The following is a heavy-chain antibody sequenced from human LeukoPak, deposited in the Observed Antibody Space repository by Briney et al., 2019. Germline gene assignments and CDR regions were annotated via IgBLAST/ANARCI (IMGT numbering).Heavy chain of an antibody. CDR3: ARDLVTYYYYDSSGHYFGY. CDR2: ISAYNGNT. V-gene: IGHV1-18*01. Sequence: ASVKVSCKASGYTFTSYGISWVRQAPGQGLEWMGWISAYNGNTNYAQKLQGRVTMTTDTSTSTAYMELRSLRSDDTAVYYCARDLVTYYYYDSSGHYFGYWGQGTLVTVSS. D-gene: IGHD3-22*01. J-gene: IGHJ4*02. CDR1: GYTFTSYG.